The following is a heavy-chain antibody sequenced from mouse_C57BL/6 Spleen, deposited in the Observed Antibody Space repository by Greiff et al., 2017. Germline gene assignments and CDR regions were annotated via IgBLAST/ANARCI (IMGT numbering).Heavy chain of an antibody. Sequence: EVKLVESGGDLVKPGGSLKLSCAASGFTFSSYGMSWVRQTPDKRLEWVATISSGGSYTYYPDSVKGRFTISRDNAKNTLYLQMSSLKSEETAMYYCARGNYGNYEGWYFDVWGTGTTVTVSS. V-gene: IGHV5-6*01. D-gene: IGHD2-1*01. CDR2: ISSGGSYT. CDR1: GFTFSSYG. CDR3: ARGNYGNYEGWYFDV. J-gene: IGHJ1*03.